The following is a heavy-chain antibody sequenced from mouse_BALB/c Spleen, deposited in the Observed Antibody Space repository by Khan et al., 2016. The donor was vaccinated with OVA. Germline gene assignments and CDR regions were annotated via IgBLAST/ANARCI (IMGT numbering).Heavy chain of an antibody. D-gene: IGHD2-3*01. CDR3: SRPSYDPRDFEV. CDR2: IAPANGNT. Sequence: VQLKESGAELVKPGASVKLSCTASGFNIKDTYLHWVKQRPEQGLEWIGRIAPANGNTKYDPKFQGKATITADTSSNTSYLQLNSLTSEDTAVYYCSRPSYDPRDFEVGGAGTTVTVSS. V-gene: IGHV14-3*02. J-gene: IGHJ1*01. CDR1: GFNIKDTY.